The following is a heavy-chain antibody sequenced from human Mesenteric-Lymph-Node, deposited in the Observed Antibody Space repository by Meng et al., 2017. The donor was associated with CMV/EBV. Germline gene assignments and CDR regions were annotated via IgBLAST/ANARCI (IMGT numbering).Heavy chain of an antibody. D-gene: IGHD6-19*01. CDR3: ARAVAVAGTGGFY. CDR2: INSDGSST. Sequence: SCAVSGFTVGSNYMSWVRQAPGKGLVWVSRINSDGSSTSYADSVKGRFTISRDNAKNTLYLQMNSLRAEDTALYYCARAVAVAGTGGFYWGQGTLVTVSS. V-gene: IGHV3-74*01. CDR1: GFTVGSNY. J-gene: IGHJ4*02.